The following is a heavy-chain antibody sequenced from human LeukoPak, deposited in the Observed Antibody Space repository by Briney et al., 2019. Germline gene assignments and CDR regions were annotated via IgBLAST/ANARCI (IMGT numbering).Heavy chain of an antibody. CDR2: VSSGSSTI. CDR3: ARGGHDYYGFDV. CDR1: GFTFSTYS. J-gene: IGHJ6*02. Sequence: GGSLRLSCGASGFTFSTYSMNWVRQAPGKGLEWVSYVSSGSSTIYYADSVKGRFTISRDNAQNSLFLQMNSLRDEDTAVYYCARGGHDYYGFDVWGQGTTVTVSS. V-gene: IGHV3-48*02.